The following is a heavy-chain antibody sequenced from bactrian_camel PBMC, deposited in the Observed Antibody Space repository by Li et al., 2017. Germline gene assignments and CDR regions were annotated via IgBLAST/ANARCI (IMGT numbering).Heavy chain of an antibody. D-gene: IGHD7*01. Sequence: DVQLVESGGGLVQPGGSLRLSCAASTRVFSVYSMTWVRQAPGKGLEWVSTISEGGSKYYADSVKGRLTISRDNAKNTVYLQLNSLKTEDTAMYFCAGGNVLYEFIYWGQGTQVTVS. J-gene: IGHJ4*01. CDR3: AGGNVLYEFIY. CDR2: ISEGGSK. CDR1: TRVFSVYS. V-gene: IGHV3S40*01.